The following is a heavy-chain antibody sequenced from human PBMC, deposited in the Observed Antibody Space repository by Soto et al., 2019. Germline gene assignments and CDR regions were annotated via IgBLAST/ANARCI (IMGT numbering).Heavy chain of an antibody. CDR1: GYTFTSYG. D-gene: IGHD6-13*01. CDR2: ISAYNGNK. V-gene: IGHV1-18*01. Sequence: ASVKVSCKASGYTFTSYGISWVRQAPGQGLEWMGWISAYNGNKNYAQKLQGRVTMTTDTSTSTAYMELRSLRSDDTAVYYCSGVVAAADDAFDIWGQGTMVTVSS. J-gene: IGHJ3*02. CDR3: SGVVAAADDAFDI.